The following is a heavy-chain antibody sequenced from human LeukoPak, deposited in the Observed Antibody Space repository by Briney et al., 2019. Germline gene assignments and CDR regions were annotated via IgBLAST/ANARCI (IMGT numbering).Heavy chain of an antibody. CDR3: VKRGGFEGGAAFDI. CDR2: ISNNGGST. Sequence: PGGSLTLSCSASGFTFSRYAIHWVRHAPGKGLEYVSAISNNGGSTYYADSVMGRFTISRDNSKNTLYLQMSSLRTEDTAVYYCVKRGGFEGGAAFDIWGQGTMVTVSS. CDR1: GFTFSRYA. V-gene: IGHV3-64D*09. J-gene: IGHJ3*02. D-gene: IGHD3-16*01.